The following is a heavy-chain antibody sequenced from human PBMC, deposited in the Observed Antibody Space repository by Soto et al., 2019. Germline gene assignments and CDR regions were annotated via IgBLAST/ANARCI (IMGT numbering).Heavy chain of an antibody. Sequence: SETLSLTCPVSCGSITGYYWNWIRQPPGKGLEWIGCIYFTGAANYNPSLKSRVTMSVDTSRNQFSLKLTSVTAADTAVYYCARERTPRTGFDYWGQGTLVTVSS. CDR3: ARERTPRTGFDY. CDR1: CGSITGYY. J-gene: IGHJ4*02. CDR2: IYFTGAA. D-gene: IGHD1-1*01. V-gene: IGHV4-59*01.